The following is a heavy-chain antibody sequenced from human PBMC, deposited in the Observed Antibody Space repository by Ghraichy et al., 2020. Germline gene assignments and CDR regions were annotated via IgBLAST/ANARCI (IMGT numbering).Heavy chain of an antibody. CDR2: IYHSGST. V-gene: IGHV4-30-2*01. CDR1: GGSISSGGYS. J-gene: IGHJ4*02. D-gene: IGHD2-2*01. Sequence: SETLSLTCAVSGGSISSGGYSWSWIRQPPGKGLEWIGYIYHSGSTYYNPSLKSRVTISVDRSKNQFSLKLSSVTAADTAVYYCARGDRYCSSTSCYPFFDYWGQGTLVTVSS. CDR3: ARGDRYCSSTSCYPFFDY.